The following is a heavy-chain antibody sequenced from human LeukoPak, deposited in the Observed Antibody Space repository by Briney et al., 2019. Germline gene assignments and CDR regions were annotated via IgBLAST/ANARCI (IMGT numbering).Heavy chain of an antibody. V-gene: IGHV3-74*01. D-gene: IGHD1-26*01. CDR3: ARRWYTGTYYYFDL. J-gene: IGHJ4*02. Sequence: GGSLRLSRAASGFTLSTHWMHWVRQAPGKGLVWVSRINGDGTTTSYADSVKGRFTISRVNAKSTLYLEMDSLRAEDTAIYYCARRWYTGTYYYFDLWGQGTLVTVSS. CDR1: GFTLSTHW. CDR2: INGDGTTT.